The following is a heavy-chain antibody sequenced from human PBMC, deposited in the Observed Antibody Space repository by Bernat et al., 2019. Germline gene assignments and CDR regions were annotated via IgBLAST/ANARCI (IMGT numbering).Heavy chain of an antibody. Sequence: QVQLVESGGGVVQPGRSLRLSCAASGFTFSSYGMHWVRQAPGKGLEWVAVIWYDGSNKYYADSVKGRFTISRDNSKNTLYLQMNSLRAEDTAVYYCAREASSSGYCNHWGQGTLVTVSS. D-gene: IGHD3-22*01. CDR2: IWYDGSNK. CDR3: AREASSSGYCNH. CDR1: GFTFSSYG. J-gene: IGHJ5*02. V-gene: IGHV3-33*01.